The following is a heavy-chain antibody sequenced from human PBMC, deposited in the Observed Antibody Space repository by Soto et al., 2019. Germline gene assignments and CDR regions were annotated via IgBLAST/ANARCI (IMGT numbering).Heavy chain of an antibody. V-gene: IGHV1-24*01. J-gene: IGHJ4*02. CDR3: ATDGGPTCYYDSSGYSFDY. CDR2: FDPEDGET. CDR1: GYTLTELS. Sequence: GASVKVSCKVSGYTLTELSMRWVRQAPGKGLEWMGGFDPEDGETIYAQKFQGRVTMTEDTSTDTAYMELSSLRSEDTAVYYCATDGGPTCYYDSSGYSFDYWGQGTLVTVSS. D-gene: IGHD3-22*01.